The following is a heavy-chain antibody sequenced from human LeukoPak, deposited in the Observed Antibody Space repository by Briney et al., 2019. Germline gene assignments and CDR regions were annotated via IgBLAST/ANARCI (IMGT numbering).Heavy chain of an antibody. CDR3: ARLTLRTTGHYLFDD. J-gene: IGHJ4*02. CDR1: GRSISSYY. V-gene: IGHV4-4*07. D-gene: IGHD1-1*01. Sequence: PSETLSLTCTVSGRSISSYYWIWIRQPAGKGLEGIGRIYTSWSTNYNPSLKSRVTMSVDTSKNQFSLKLSSVTAADTAVYYCARLTLRTTGHYLFDDWGQGTLVTVSS. CDR2: IYTSWST.